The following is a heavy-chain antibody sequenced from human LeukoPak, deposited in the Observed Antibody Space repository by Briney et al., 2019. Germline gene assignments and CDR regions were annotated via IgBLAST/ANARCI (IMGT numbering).Heavy chain of an antibody. CDR3: ATVPSAARRDI. CDR2: IKQDGSEK. Sequence: GGSLRLSCAASGFTFSTYWMSWVRQAPGRGLGWMANIKQDGSEKYYVDSVKGRFTISRDNAKNSLYLQMNSLRADVTAVYYCATVPSAARRDIWGQGTMVTVSS. J-gene: IGHJ3*02. CDR1: GFTFSTYW. D-gene: IGHD6-25*01. V-gene: IGHV3-7*01.